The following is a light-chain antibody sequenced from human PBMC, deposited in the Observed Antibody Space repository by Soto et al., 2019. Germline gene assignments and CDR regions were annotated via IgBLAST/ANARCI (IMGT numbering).Light chain of an antibody. Sequence: EIVLTQSPGTLSLSAGERATLSCRASQTISSNYLAWYQQKPGQAPRLLIFGASYRATGIPDRFSGSGSGTDFTLPISRLEPEDFAVYYCQQYRSSPPEFTFGPGTKVDIK. CDR2: GAS. J-gene: IGKJ3*01. CDR1: QTISSNY. CDR3: QQYRSSPPEFT. V-gene: IGKV3-20*01.